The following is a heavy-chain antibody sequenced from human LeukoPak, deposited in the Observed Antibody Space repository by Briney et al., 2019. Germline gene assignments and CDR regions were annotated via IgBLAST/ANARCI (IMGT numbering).Heavy chain of an antibody. CDR1: GGSISSSSYY. Sequence: SETLSLTCTVSGGSISSSSYYWGWIRQPPGKGLEWIGSIYYSGSTYYNPSLKSRVTISVDTSKNQFSLKLSSVTAADTAVYYCARDVRVVPAAIRWFDPWGQGTLVTVSS. CDR2: IYYSGST. D-gene: IGHD2-2*01. V-gene: IGHV4-39*07. CDR3: ARDVRVVPAAIRWFDP. J-gene: IGHJ5*02.